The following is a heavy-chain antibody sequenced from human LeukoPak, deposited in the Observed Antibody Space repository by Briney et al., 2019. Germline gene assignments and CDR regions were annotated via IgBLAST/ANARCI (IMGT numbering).Heavy chain of an antibody. D-gene: IGHD6-13*01. CDR1: GYTFTSYD. CDR2: MNPNSGNT. Sequence: GASVKVSCKASGYTFTSYDINWVRQATGQGLKWMGWMNPNSGNTGYAQKFQGRVTITRNTSISTAYMELSSLRSEDTAVYYCARGFSSRTRWFDPWGQGTLVTVSS. J-gene: IGHJ5*02. CDR3: ARGFSSRTRWFDP. V-gene: IGHV1-8*03.